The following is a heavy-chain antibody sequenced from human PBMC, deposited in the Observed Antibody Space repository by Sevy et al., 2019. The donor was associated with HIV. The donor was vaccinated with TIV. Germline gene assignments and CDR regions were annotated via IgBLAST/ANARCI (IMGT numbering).Heavy chain of an antibody. J-gene: IGHJ4*02. CDR3: AKDHAVXTXWVVXDX. CDR1: GFTFSHYA. D-gene: IGHD2-8*01. V-gene: IGHV3-30*18. Sequence: GGSLRLSCAASGFTFSHYAMHWIRQAPGKGLEWVXAISFDGASRNYAXSVRGRFTISRDDSKNTVYLHMRGLRSEDTAVYFCAKDHAVXTXWVVXDXXGQGTLVTVSS. CDR2: ISFDGASR.